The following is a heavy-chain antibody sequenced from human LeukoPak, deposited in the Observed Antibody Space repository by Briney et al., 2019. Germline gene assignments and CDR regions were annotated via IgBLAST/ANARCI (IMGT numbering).Heavy chain of an antibody. CDR3: ARDERLPAAMDY. J-gene: IGHJ4*02. Sequence: SSVKVSCKASGGTFCSYAISWVRQAPGQGLEWMGGIIPIFGTANYAQKFQGRVTITADESTSTAYMELSSLRSEDTAVYYCARDERLPAAMDYWGQGTLVTVSS. V-gene: IGHV1-69*01. CDR2: IIPIFGTA. D-gene: IGHD2-2*01. CDR1: GGTFCSYA.